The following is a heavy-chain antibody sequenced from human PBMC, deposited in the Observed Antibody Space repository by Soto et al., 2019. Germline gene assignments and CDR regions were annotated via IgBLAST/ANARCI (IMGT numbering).Heavy chain of an antibody. CDR2: IYYSGST. Sequence: SETLSLTCTVSGGSVSSGSYYWSWIRQPPGKGLEWIGYIYYSGSTNYNPSLKSRVTISVDTSKNQFSLKLSSVTAADPAVYYCASQYSSSGPKDYWGQGTLVTVSS. CDR3: ASQYSSSGPKDY. J-gene: IGHJ4*02. D-gene: IGHD6-6*01. CDR1: GGSVSSGSYY. V-gene: IGHV4-61*01.